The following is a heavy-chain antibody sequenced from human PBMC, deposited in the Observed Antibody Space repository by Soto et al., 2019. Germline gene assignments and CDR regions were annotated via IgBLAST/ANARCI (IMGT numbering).Heavy chain of an antibody. J-gene: IGHJ4*02. CDR3: VKEATVKVDHHCDY. CDR2: VSHDGGTQ. D-gene: IGHD1-26*01. CDR1: GFTFSNYG. Sequence: QVHLLESGGDVVQPGRSLRLSCAASGFTFSNYGMQWFRQAPGKGLEWVAVVSHDGGTQFYADSVKGRFIISRDNSENTVLLQMNILRPEYTALYYCVKEATVKVDHHCDYCGQGTLVTVAS. V-gene: IGHV3-30*18.